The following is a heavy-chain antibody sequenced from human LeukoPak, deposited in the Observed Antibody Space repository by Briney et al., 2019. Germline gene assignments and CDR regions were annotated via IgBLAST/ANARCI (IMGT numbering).Heavy chain of an antibody. CDR2: IYYSGST. D-gene: IGHD3-22*01. V-gene: IGHV4-39*07. CDR3: ARKMSSGYYYADDAFDI. Sequence: SETLSLTCTVSGGSISSSSYYWGWIRQPPGKGLEWIGSIYYSGSTNYNPSLKSRVTISVDTSKNQFSLKLSSVTAADTAVYYCARKMSSGYYYADDAFDIWGQGTMVTVSS. CDR1: GGSISSSSYY. J-gene: IGHJ3*02.